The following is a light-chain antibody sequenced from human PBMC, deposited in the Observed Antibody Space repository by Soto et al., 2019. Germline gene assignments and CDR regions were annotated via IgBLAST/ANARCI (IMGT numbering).Light chain of an antibody. CDR3: QVWDSSSDHWV. CDR1: NIGTKS. J-gene: IGLJ3*02. V-gene: IGLV3-21*02. CDR2: DDS. Sequence: SYELTQPPSVSTAPGETARITCGGDNIGTKSVHWYQQKPGQAPVLVVYDDSDRPSGIPERFSGSNSGNTATLTIRRVEAGDEADYYCQVWDSSSDHWVFRGGTKLTVL.